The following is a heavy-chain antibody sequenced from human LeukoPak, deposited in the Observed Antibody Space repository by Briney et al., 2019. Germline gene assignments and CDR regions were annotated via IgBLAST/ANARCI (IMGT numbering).Heavy chain of an antibody. Sequence: PGGSLRLSCAASRLTFTNYSMNWVRQAPGMGLEWVSAISRSSRYIDYADSVKGRFTISRDSAKNSLYLQMNSLRAEDTAVYYCARTRNLGYCSSTSCPYFDYWGQGTLVTVSS. D-gene: IGHD2-2*03. CDR2: ISRSSRYI. CDR3: ARTRNLGYCSSTSCPYFDY. J-gene: IGHJ4*02. CDR1: RLTFTNYS. V-gene: IGHV3-21*01.